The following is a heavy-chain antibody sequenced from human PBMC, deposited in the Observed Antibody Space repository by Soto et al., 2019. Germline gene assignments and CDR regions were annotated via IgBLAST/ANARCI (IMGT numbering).Heavy chain of an antibody. CDR1: GFTVSSNY. V-gene: IGHV3-66*01. CDR3: ARAFVVVVAATSAFDI. J-gene: IGHJ3*02. D-gene: IGHD2-15*01. Sequence: PGGSLILSCAASGFTVSSNYMSWVRQAPGKGLEWVSVIYSGGSTYYADSVKGRFTISRDNSKNTLYLQMNSLRAEDTAVYYCARAFVVVVAATSAFDIWGQGTMVTVSS. CDR2: IYSGGST.